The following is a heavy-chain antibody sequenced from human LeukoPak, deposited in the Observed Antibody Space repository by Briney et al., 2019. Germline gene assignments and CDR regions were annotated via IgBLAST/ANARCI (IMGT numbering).Heavy chain of an antibody. CDR3: ARDGQDIVVVVAATPCGWFDP. D-gene: IGHD2-15*01. J-gene: IGHJ5*02. CDR2: INSDGSST. CDR1: GFTFSSYW. Sequence: GGSLRLSCAASGFTFSSYWMHWVRQAPGKGLVWVSRINSDGSSTSYADSVKGRFTISRDNAKNTLYLQMSSLRAEDTAVYYCARDGQDIVVVVAATPCGWFDPWGQGTLVTVSS. V-gene: IGHV3-74*01.